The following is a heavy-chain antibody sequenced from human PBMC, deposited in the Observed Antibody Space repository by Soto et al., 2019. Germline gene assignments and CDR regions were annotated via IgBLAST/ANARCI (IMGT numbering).Heavy chain of an antibody. CDR2: IYSGGST. Sequence: EVQLVETGGGLIQPGGSLRLSCAASGFTVSSNYMSWVRQAPGKGLEWVSVIYSGGSTYYADSVKGRFTISRDNSKNTLYLQMNSLRAEDTAVYYCARAQSTYSRPLDYWGQGTLVTVSS. J-gene: IGHJ4*02. D-gene: IGHD6-13*01. CDR1: GFTVSSNY. CDR3: ARAQSTYSRPLDY. V-gene: IGHV3-53*02.